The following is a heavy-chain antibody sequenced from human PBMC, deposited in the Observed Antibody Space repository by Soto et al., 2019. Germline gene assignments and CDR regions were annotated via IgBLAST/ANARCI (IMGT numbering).Heavy chain of an antibody. Sequence: GASLKIDCEGSGYSFTSYWNSWVRQMPGKGLEWMGRIDPSDSYTNYSPSFQGHVTISADKSISTAYLQWSSLKASDTAMYYCARWGRLGELQQYYGNDVWGQASQASVSS. J-gene: IGHJ6*02. CDR2: IDPSDSYT. CDR3: ARWGRLGELQQYYGNDV. D-gene: IGHD3-16*01. V-gene: IGHV5-10-1*01. CDR1: GYSFTSYW.